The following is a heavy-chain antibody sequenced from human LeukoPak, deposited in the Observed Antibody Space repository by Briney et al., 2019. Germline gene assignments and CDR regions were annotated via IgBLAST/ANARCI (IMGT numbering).Heavy chain of an antibody. V-gene: IGHV3-30*02. Sequence: GGSLRLSCAASGFTFSSYGMHWVRQAPGKGLEWVAFIRYDGSNKYYADSVKGRFTISRDNSKNTLYLQMNSLRAEDTAVYYCAKDAGLWAPHMDVWGKGTTVTVSS. CDR1: GFTFSSYG. CDR2: IRYDGSNK. J-gene: IGHJ6*03. D-gene: IGHD7-27*01. CDR3: AKDAGLWAPHMDV.